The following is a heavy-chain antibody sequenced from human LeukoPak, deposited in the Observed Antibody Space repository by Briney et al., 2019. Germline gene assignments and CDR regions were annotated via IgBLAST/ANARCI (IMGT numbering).Heavy chain of an antibody. CDR3: ATTTAGTLTDAFDI. V-gene: IGHV4-59*01. J-gene: IGHJ3*02. CDR2: IYYSGST. CDR1: GGSISSYY. D-gene: IGHD6-19*01. Sequence: SETLSLTCTASGGSISSYYWSWIRQPPGKGLEWIGYIYYSGSTNYNPSLKSRVTISVDTSKNQFSLKLSSVTAADTAVYYCATTTAGTLTDAFDIWGQGTMVTVSS.